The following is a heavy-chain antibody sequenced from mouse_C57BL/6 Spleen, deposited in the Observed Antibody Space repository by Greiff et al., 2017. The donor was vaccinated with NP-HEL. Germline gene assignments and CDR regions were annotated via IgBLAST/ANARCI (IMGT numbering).Heavy chain of an antibody. CDR1: GFTFSDYG. Sequence: EVQLVESGGGLVKPGGSLKLSCAASGFTFSDYGMHWVRQAPEKGLEWVAYISSGSSTIYYADTVKGRFTISRDNAKNNLFLQMTSLRSEDTAMYYCARPYYYGNYFDYWGQGTTLTVSS. V-gene: IGHV5-17*01. D-gene: IGHD1-1*01. CDR2: ISSGSSTI. J-gene: IGHJ2*01. CDR3: ARPYYYGNYFDY.